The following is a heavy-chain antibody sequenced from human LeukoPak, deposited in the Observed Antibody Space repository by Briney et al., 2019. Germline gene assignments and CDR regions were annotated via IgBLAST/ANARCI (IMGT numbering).Heavy chain of an antibody. CDR2: IYTSGST. CDR1: GGSISSGSYY. V-gene: IGHV4-61*02. D-gene: IGHD6-13*01. Sequence: SETLSLTCTVSGGSISSGSYYWSWIRQPAGKGLEWIGRIYTSGSTNYNPSLKSRVTISVDTSKNQFSLKLSSVTAADTAVYYCARGHPSSSWYRLGWFDPWGQGTLVTVSS. J-gene: IGHJ5*02. CDR3: ARGHPSSSWYRLGWFDP.